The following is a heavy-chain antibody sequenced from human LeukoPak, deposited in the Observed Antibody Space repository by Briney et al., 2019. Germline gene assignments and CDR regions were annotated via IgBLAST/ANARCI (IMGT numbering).Heavy chain of an antibody. Sequence: GASVKVSCKASGYTFTSYGISWVRQAPGQGLEWMGWISAYNGNTNYAQKLQGRVTMTTDTSTSTAYMELSSLRSEDTAVYYCARALAWGGSSYSYYYMDVWDKGTTVTVSS. CDR2: ISAYNGNT. V-gene: IGHV1-18*01. J-gene: IGHJ6*03. D-gene: IGHD1-26*01. CDR1: GYTFTSYG. CDR3: ARALAWGGSSYSYYYMDV.